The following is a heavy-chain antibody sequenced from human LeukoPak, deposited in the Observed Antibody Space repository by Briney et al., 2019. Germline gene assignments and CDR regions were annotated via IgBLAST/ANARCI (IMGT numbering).Heavy chain of an antibody. CDR2: ISAYNGNT. J-gene: IGHJ4*02. D-gene: IGHD2-15*01. Sequence: ASVKVSSKASGYTFPSYGISWVRQAPGQGLEWMGWISAYNGNTNYAQKLQGRVTMTTDTSTSTAYMELRSLTSDDTAVYYCARVPSGGPFDYWGQGTLVTVSS. CDR1: GYTFPSYG. V-gene: IGHV1-18*01. CDR3: ARVPSGGPFDY.